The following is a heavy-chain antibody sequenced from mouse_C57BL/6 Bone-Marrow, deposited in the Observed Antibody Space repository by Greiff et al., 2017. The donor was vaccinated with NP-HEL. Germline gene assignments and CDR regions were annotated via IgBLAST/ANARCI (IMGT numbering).Heavy chain of an antibody. CDR2: IYPRSGDT. CDR3: ARKDYGTPIAY. D-gene: IGHD1-1*01. Sequence: QVQLQQSGAELARPGASVKLSCKASGYTFTSYGISWVKQRPGQGLEWIGEIYPRSGDTYYNEKFKGKATLTADKSSSTAYMELRSLTSEDTAVYFCARKDYGTPIAYGGRGTGITVTA. J-gene: IGHJ3*01. CDR1: GYTFTSYG. V-gene: IGHV1-81*01.